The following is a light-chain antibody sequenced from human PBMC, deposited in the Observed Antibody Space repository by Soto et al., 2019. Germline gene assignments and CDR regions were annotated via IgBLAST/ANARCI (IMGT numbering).Light chain of an antibody. CDR3: QRIT. V-gene: IGKV3-20*01. Sequence: EIVLTQSPGTLSLSPGERATLSCRASQSVSSSYLAWYQQKPGQAPRLLIYNASSRATGIPDRFSGSGSGTDFTLTISRLEPEDSAVYYCQRITFGQGTRLEIK. J-gene: IGKJ5*01. CDR2: NAS. CDR1: QSVSSSY.